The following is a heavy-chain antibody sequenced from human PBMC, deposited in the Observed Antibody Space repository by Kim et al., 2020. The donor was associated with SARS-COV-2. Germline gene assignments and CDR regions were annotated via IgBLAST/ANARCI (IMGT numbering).Heavy chain of an antibody. CDR2: IYYSGST. CDR1: GGSISSGGYY. V-gene: IGHV4-31*03. J-gene: IGHJ3*02. D-gene: IGHD3-22*01. CDR3: ARARITMIVVVGAFDI. Sequence: SETLSLTCTVSGGSISSGGYYWSLIRQHPGKGLEWIGYIYYSGSTYYNPSLKSRVTISVDTSKNQFSLKLSSVTAADTAVYYCARARITMIVVVGAFDIWGQGTMVTVSS.